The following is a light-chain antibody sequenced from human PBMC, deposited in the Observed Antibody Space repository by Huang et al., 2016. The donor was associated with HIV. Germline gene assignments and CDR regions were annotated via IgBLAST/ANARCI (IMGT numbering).Light chain of an antibody. Sequence: EIVMTQSAATLSVSPGERATLSCRASQSVSSNLAWYQQKPGQAPRLLIFGASTRATCVPARFSGSGSGTEFTLIISSRQSEDFAVYYCQQYDNWPPTFGQGTKVKIK. CDR2: GAS. CDR1: QSVSSN. CDR3: QQYDNWPPT. J-gene: IGKJ1*01. V-gene: IGKV3-15*01.